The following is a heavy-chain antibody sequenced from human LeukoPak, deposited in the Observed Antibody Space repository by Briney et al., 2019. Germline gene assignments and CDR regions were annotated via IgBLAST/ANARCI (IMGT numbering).Heavy chain of an antibody. CDR1: GYTFTSYD. J-gene: IGHJ4*02. CDR3: ATDGGWRKMATRRALDY. CDR2: MNPNSGNT. Sequence: GASVKVSCKASGYTFTSYDINWVRQATGQGLEWMGWMNPNSGNTGYAQKFQGRVTMTRNTSISTAYMELSSLRSEDTAMYYCATDGGWRKMATRRALDYWGQGTLVTVSS. V-gene: IGHV1-8*01. D-gene: IGHD5-24*01.